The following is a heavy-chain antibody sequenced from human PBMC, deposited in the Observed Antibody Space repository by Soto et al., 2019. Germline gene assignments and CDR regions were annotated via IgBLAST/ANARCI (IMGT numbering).Heavy chain of an antibody. CDR2: IYPGDSDT. Sequence: GESLKISCKGSGYSFTSYWIGWVRQMPGKGLEWMGIIYPGDSDTRYSPSFQGQVTIPADKSISTAYLQWSSLKASDTAMYYCARHFPGSFGGGPGVDYWGQGTLVTVSS. CDR3: ARHFPGSFGGGPGVDY. D-gene: IGHD3-3*01. V-gene: IGHV5-51*01. J-gene: IGHJ4*02. CDR1: GYSFTSYW.